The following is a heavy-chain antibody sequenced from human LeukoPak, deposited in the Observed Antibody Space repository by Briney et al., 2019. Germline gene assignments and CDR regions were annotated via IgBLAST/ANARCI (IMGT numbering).Heavy chain of an antibody. CDR1: GYTFTGYY. CDR2: INPNSGGT. J-gene: IGHJ4*02. Sequence: ASVKVSCKASGYTFTGYYMHWVRQAPGQGLEWMGWINPNSGGTNYAQKFQGRVTMTRDTSISTAYMELSRLRSDDTAVYYCARGVVGGSGSYFDYWSQGTLVTVSS. D-gene: IGHD3-10*01. V-gene: IGHV1-2*02. CDR3: ARGVVGGSGSYFDY.